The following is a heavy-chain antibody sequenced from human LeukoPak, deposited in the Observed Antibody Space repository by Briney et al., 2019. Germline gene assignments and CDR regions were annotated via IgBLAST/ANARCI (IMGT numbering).Heavy chain of an antibody. CDR1: GFTFSSYG. CDR3: AKGIWFGELSAGAPCDY. V-gene: IGHV3-30*18. D-gene: IGHD3-10*01. CDR2: ISYDGSNK. Sequence: GRSLRLSCAASGFTFSSYGMHWVRQAPGKGLEWVAVISYDGSNKYYADSVKGRFTISRDNSKNTLYLQMNSLRAEDTAVYYCAKGIWFGELSAGAPCDYWGQGTLVTVSS. J-gene: IGHJ4*02.